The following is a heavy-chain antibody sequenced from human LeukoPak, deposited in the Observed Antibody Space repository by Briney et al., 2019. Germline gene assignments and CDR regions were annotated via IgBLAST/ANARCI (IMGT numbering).Heavy chain of an antibody. CDR1: GGSISSYY. D-gene: IGHD1-14*01. V-gene: IGHV4-34*01. CDR2: INHSGST. CDR3: ARTQTGTTDAFDI. Sequence: SETLSLTCTVSGGSISSYYWSWIRQPPGKGLEWIGEINHSGSTNYNPSLKSRVTISVDTSKNQFSLKLSSVTAADTAVYYCARTQTGTTDAFDIWGQGTMVTVSS. J-gene: IGHJ3*02.